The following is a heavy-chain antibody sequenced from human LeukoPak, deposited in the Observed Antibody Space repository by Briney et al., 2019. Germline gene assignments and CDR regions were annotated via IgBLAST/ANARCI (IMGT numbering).Heavy chain of an antibody. Sequence: SETLSLTCTVSGGSISSYYWSWIRQPPGKGLEWIGYIYYSGSTNYNPSLKSRVTISVDTSKNQFSLKLSSVTAADTAVYYCARGAGSSWYYFDYWGQGALVTVSS. CDR1: GGSISSYY. J-gene: IGHJ4*02. D-gene: IGHD6-13*01. CDR3: ARGAGSSWYYFDY. CDR2: IYYSGST. V-gene: IGHV4-59*08.